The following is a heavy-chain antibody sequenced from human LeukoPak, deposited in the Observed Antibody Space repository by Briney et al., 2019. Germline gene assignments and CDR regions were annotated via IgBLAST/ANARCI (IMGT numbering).Heavy chain of an antibody. CDR1: GYTFTSYD. CDR3: ARDKGYSSDWFAQVFDY. CDR2: MNPNSGNT. D-gene: IGHD6-13*01. Sequence: GASVKVSCKASGYTFTSYDINWVRQATGQGLEWMGWMNPNSGNTGYAQKFQGRVTMTRNTSISTAYMELSSLRSEDTAVYYCARDKGYSSDWFAQVFDYWGQGTLVTVSS. V-gene: IGHV1-8*01. J-gene: IGHJ4*02.